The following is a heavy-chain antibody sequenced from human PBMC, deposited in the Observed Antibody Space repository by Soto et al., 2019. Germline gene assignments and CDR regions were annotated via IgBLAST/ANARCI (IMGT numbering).Heavy chain of an antibody. Sequence: EVQLVESGGDLVKPGGSLTLSCAASGSTFSNAWMSWVRQAPGKGLEWVGRIKSKTDGGTTDYAAPVKGRFTISRDDSKNMLYLYMSSLKTEDTAMYYCSTYDYIWGSDRYRWAYWGLGTLVTVSS. V-gene: IGHV3-15*01. CDR2: IKSKTDGGTT. CDR1: GSTFSNAW. CDR3: STYDYIWGSDRYRWAY. J-gene: IGHJ4*02. D-gene: IGHD3-16*02.